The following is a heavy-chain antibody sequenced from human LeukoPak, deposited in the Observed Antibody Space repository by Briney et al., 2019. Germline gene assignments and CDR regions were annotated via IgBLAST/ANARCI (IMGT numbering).Heavy chain of an antibody. CDR3: ARALAATMMTFDI. CDR2: IYYSGST. J-gene: IGHJ3*02. Sequence: PSETLSLTCTVSGGSISSSSYYWGWIRQPPGKGLEWIGSIYYSGSTYYNPSLKSRVTISVDTSKNQFSLKLSSVTAADTAVYYCARALAATMMTFDIWGQGTMVTVSS. V-gene: IGHV4-39*07. D-gene: IGHD6-25*01. CDR1: GGSISSSSYY.